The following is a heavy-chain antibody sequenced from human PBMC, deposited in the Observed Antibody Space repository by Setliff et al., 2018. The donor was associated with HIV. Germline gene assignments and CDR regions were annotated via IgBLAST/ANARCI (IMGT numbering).Heavy chain of an antibody. Sequence: SVKVSCKASGGTFGIYGISWVRQAPGQGLEWMGGTIPMFGTANYAQKFQGRVTITADESTNTGYMELSGLRFEDTAVYYCARESACSSTSCPKALDYWGQGTLVTVSS. CDR1: GGTFGIYG. CDR3: ARESACSSTSCPKALDY. D-gene: IGHD2-2*01. CDR2: TIPMFGTA. J-gene: IGHJ4*02. V-gene: IGHV1-69*13.